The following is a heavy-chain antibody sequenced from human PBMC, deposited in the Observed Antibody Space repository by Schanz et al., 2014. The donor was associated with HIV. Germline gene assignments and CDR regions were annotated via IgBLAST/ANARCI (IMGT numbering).Heavy chain of an antibody. CDR1: GFTFSSYW. V-gene: IGHV3-30*03. CDR3: ARGGIWEWDQPDFDY. CDR2: ISYDGSNK. D-gene: IGHD2-15*01. J-gene: IGHJ4*02. Sequence: QVQLVESGGGVVQPGRSLRLSCAASGFTFSSYWMHWVRQAPGKGLEGVAVISYDGSNKYYADSVKGRFTISRDNSKNTLYLQMNSLRAEDTAVYYCARGGIWEWDQPDFDYWGQGTLVTVSS.